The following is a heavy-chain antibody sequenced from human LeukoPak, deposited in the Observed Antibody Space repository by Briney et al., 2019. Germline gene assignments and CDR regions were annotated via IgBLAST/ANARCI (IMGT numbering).Heavy chain of an antibody. CDR3: ARHGTMIYAFDI. V-gene: IGHV4-34*01. Sequence: PSETLSLTCAVYGGSFSGYYWSWIRQPPGKGLEWIGEINHSGSTNYNPSLKSRVTISVDTSKNQFSLKLSSVTAADTAVYYCARHGTMIYAFDIWGQGTMVTVSS. CDR1: GGSFSGYY. CDR2: INHSGST. J-gene: IGHJ3*02. D-gene: IGHD3-22*01.